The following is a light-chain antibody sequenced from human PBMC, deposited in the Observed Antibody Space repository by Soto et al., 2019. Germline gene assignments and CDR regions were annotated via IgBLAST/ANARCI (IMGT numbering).Light chain of an antibody. CDR2: GAS. CDR1: QSVSSSY. CDR3: QQYGSSQIT. J-gene: IGKJ5*01. V-gene: IGKV3-20*01. Sequence: EIVLTQYPGTLSLSPWERATLSCRASQSVSSSYLAWYQQKPGQAPRLLIYGASSRATGIPDRFSGSGSGTDFTLTISRLEPEDFAVYYCQQYGSSQITFGQGTRLEIK.